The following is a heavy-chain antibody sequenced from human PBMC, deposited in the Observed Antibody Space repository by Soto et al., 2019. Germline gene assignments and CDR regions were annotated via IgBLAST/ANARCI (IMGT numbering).Heavy chain of an antibody. D-gene: IGHD3-9*01. CDR3: IKVLTRGVGVPRFYFDS. CDR1: GFTFSNGW. CDR2: INADGGST. Sequence: HPVGSLRLSCAASGFTFSNGWMHWVRQAPGKGLEWVSRINADGGSTHYADSVRGRFTISRDNAKNTLFLQLNSLRVEDTAIYYCIKVLTRGVGVPRFYFDSWGQGTLVTVSS. J-gene: IGHJ4*02. V-gene: IGHV3-74*01.